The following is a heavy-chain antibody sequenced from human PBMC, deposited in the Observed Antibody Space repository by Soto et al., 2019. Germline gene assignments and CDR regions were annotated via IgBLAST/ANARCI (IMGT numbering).Heavy chain of an antibody. CDR2: IYPGDSDT. Sequence: GESLKISCKGSGYSFTSYWIGWVRQMPGKGLEWMGIIYPGDSDTRYSPSFQGQVTISADKSISTAYLQWSSLKASDTAMFYCARMGNILRYFDWLRYFDYWGQGTLVTVSS. CDR3: ARMGNILRYFDWLRYFDY. CDR1: GYSFTSYW. J-gene: IGHJ4*02. V-gene: IGHV5-51*01. D-gene: IGHD3-9*01.